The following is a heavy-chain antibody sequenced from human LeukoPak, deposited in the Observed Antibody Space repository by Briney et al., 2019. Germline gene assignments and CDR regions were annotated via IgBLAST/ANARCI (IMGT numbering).Heavy chain of an antibody. J-gene: IGHJ4*02. V-gene: IGHV1-2*02. CDR1: GYTFTGYY. CDR3: ARTRGYGDFYFDY. D-gene: IGHD4-17*01. Sequence: ASVKVSCKASGYTFTGYYMHWVRQAPGQGLEWMGLINPNSGGTNYAQKFQGRVTMTRDASISTAYMELSRLRSDDTAVYYCARTRGYGDFYFDYWGQGTLVTVSS. CDR2: INPNSGGT.